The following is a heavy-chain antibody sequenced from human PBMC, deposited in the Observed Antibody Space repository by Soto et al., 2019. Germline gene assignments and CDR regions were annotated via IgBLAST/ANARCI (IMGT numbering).Heavy chain of an antibody. Sequence: GGTLRLSCIVSGVYFSYNAMSWCRQSPGKGLQWVSTINGSGEKTYYADSVKGRFTISSDRSKNTLYLQMDTLCADDTAVYYCARLAGGTAYRLDYWGQGTMVTVSS. J-gene: IGHJ4*02. CDR1: GVYFSYNA. D-gene: IGHD2-21*01. CDR3: ARLAGGTAYRLDY. CDR2: INGSGEKT. V-gene: IGHV3-23*01.